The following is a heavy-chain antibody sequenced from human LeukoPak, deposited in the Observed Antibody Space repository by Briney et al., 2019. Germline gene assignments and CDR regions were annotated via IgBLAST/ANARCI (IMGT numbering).Heavy chain of an antibody. CDR3: ARGSGYSGRNDY. V-gene: IGHV1-69*05. J-gene: IGHJ4*02. CDR2: IIPIFGTA. CDR1: GGTFSIYA. D-gene: IGHD5-12*01. Sequence: SVKVSCKASGGTFSIYAISWVRQAPGRGLEWMGGIIPIFGTANYAQKFQGRVTITTDESTSTAYMELSSLRSEDTAVYYCARGSGYSGRNDYWGQGTLVTVSS.